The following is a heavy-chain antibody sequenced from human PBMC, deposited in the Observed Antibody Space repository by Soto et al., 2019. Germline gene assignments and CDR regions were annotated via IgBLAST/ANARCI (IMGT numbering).Heavy chain of an antibody. CDR3: ATAGGYPYYYYYMDV. J-gene: IGHJ6*03. CDR1: GYTLTELS. D-gene: IGHD5-12*01. Sequence: ASVKVSCKVSGYTLTELSMHWVRQAPGKGLEWMGGFDPEDGETIYAQKFQGRVTMTEDTSTDTAYMELSSLRSEDTAVYYCATAGGYPYYYYYMDVWGKGTTVTVSS. V-gene: IGHV1-24*01. CDR2: FDPEDGET.